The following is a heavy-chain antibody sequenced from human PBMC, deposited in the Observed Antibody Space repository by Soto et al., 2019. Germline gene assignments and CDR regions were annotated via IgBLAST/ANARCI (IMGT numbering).Heavy chain of an antibody. J-gene: IGHJ5*02. CDR2: IYYSGST. CDR1: GGSISSGGYY. V-gene: IGHV4-31*03. D-gene: IGHD2-2*01. Sequence: SETLSLTCTVSGGSISSGGYYWSWIRQHPGKGLEWIGYIYYSGSTYYNPSLKSRVTISVDTSKNQFSLKLSSVTAADTAVYYCAREVVVPAARTYNWFDPWGQGTLVTVS. CDR3: AREVVVPAARTYNWFDP.